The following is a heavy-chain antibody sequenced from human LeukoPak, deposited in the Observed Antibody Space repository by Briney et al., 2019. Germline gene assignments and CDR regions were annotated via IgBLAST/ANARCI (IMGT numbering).Heavy chain of an antibody. CDR2: INPNSGGT. Sequence: ASVKVSCKASGYTFTGYYMHWVRQAPGQGLEWMGWINPNSGGTNYAQKFQRRVTMTRDTSISTAYMELSRLRSDDTAVYHCAHQLLYGYYYYGMDVWGQGTTVTVSS. D-gene: IGHD2-2*02. J-gene: IGHJ6*02. V-gene: IGHV1-2*02. CDR1: GYTFTGYY. CDR3: AHQLLYGYYYYGMDV.